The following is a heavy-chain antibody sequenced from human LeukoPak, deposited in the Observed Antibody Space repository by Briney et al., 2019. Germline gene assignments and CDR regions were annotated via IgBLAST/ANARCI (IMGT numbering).Heavy chain of an antibody. Sequence: GGSLRLSCAASGFTFSTYGMHWVRQAPGKGLEWVAVISSDFNSIYYADSVRGRFSISRDNSNNTLFLQMNSLRTEDTAVYYCARDLRKLRYFDYWGQGTLVTVSS. D-gene: IGHD4-23*01. CDR2: ISSDFNSI. J-gene: IGHJ4*02. CDR3: ARDLRKLRYFDY. CDR1: GFTFSTYG. V-gene: IGHV3-30*03.